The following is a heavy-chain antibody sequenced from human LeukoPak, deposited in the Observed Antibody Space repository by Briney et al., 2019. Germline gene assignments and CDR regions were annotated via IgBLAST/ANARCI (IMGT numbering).Heavy chain of an antibody. V-gene: IGHV3-48*02. CDR2: ISSSSSTI. J-gene: IGHJ4*02. D-gene: IGHD3-22*01. CDR1: GFTVSSYS. CDR3: PREPPYYYARRGSDY. Sequence: EGSLRFSCAGSGFTVSSYSMNWVRQGPGNGLEWCSYISSSSSTIYYAASVKGRFTISRANAKNSLYLQMNSLRDEDTALYSCPREPPYYYARRGSDYWGQGTLVTVSS.